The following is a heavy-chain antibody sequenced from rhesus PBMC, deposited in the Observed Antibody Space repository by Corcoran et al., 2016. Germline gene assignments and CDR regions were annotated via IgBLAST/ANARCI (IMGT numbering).Heavy chain of an antibody. V-gene: IGHV2-152*01. J-gene: IGHJ6*01. CDR3: TRGGYGSSYGLDS. Sequence: QVTLKESGPALVKPTQTLTLTCTFSGFPLTTSGMGVGWIRPPPRKALEWLALIYWDDDKRYSTSLKSRLTISKDTSKNQVLLTMTNMDPMDTATYYCTRGGYGSSYGLDSWGQGVVVTVSS. CDR2: IYWDDDK. CDR1: GFPLTTSGMG. D-gene: IGHD4-29*01.